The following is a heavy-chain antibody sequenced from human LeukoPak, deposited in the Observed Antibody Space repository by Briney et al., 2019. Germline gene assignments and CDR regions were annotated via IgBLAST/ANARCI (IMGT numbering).Heavy chain of an antibody. CDR3: ARVKRDGSFDY. CDR2: ITGGSTTI. V-gene: IGHV3-48*01. Sequence: GGSLRLSCAASGFTFRSYNMNWVRQAPGKGLEWVSYITGGSTTIYHADSVKGRFTISRDNAKNSLYLQMNSLRAEDTAVYYCARVKRDGSFDYWGQGTLVTVSS. J-gene: IGHJ4*02. D-gene: IGHD5-24*01. CDR1: GFTFRSYN.